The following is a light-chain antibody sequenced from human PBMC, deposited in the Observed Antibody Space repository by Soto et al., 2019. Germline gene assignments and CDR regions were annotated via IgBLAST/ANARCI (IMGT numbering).Light chain of an antibody. Sequence: QSVLTQSPSASASLGASVKLTCPLSSGHSSYAIAWHQQQPEKGPRYLMKLNSDGSHSKGDGIPDRFSGSSSGAERYLTISSLQSEDEADYYCQTWGTGIHVVFGGGTKLTVL. CDR3: QTWGTGIHVV. V-gene: IGLV4-69*01. J-gene: IGLJ2*01. CDR1: SGHSSYA. CDR2: LNSDGSH.